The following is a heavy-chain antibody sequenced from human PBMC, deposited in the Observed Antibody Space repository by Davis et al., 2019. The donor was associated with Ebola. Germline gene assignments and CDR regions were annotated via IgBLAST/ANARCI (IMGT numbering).Heavy chain of an antibody. CDR2: INAGNGNT. D-gene: IGHD2-15*01. J-gene: IGHJ4*02. CDR3: ARGRVRDIVVVVAATLDY. CDR1: GYTFTSYA. V-gene: IGHV1-3*01. Sequence: AASVKVSCKASGYTFTSYAMHWVRQAPGQRLEWMGWINAGNGNTKYSQKFQGRVTITADKSTSTAYMELSSLRSEDTAVYYCARGRVRDIVVVVAATLDYWGQGTLVTVSS.